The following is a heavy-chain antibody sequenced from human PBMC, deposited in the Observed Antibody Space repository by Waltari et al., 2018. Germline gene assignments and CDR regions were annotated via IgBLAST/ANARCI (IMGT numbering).Heavy chain of an antibody. CDR2: INPNSGGT. V-gene: IGHV1-2*02. CDR1: GYTFTGYY. D-gene: IGHD6-19*01. CDR3: AIHPRYSSGWYDY. J-gene: IGHJ4*02. Sequence: QVQLVQSGAEVKKPGASVKVSCKASGYTFTGYYMHWVRQAPGQGLEWMGWINPNSGGTNYAQKVQGRVTMTSDTSISTAYMELSRLRSDDTAVYYCAIHPRYSSGWYDYWGQGTLVTVSS.